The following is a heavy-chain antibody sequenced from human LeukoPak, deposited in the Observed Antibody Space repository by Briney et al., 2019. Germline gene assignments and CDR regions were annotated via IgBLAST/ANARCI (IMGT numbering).Heavy chain of an antibody. V-gene: IGHV4-38-2*02. CDR1: GYSISSGYY. D-gene: IGHD2-2*01. J-gene: IGHJ4*02. Sequence: PSETLSLTCTVSGYSISSGYYWGWIRQPPGKGLEWIGSIYHSGSTYYNPSLKSRVTISVDTSKNQFSLKLSSVTAADTAVYYCARGQYQHYFDYWGQGTLVAVSS. CDR3: ARGQYQHYFDY. CDR2: IYHSGST.